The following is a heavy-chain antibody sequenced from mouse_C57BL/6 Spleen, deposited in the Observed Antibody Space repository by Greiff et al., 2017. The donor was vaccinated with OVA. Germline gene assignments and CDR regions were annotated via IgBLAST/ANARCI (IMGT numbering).Heavy chain of an antibody. CDR3: ARHGRFPSPTGEGYFDV. D-gene: IGHD2-13*01. J-gene: IGHJ1*03. CDR1: GYTFTEYT. CDR2: FYPGSGSI. Sequence: QVQLKQSGAELVKPGASVKLSCKASGYTFTEYTIHWVKQRSGQGLEWIGWFYPGSGSIKYNEKFKDKATLTADRSSSTVYMELSRLTSEDSAVYFCARHGRFPSPTGEGYFDVWGTGTTVTVSS. V-gene: IGHV1-62-2*01.